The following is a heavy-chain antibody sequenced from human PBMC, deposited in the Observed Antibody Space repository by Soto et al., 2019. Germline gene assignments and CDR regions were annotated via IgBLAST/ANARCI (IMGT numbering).Heavy chain of an antibody. V-gene: IGHV1-2*04. CDR3: ARDRYYSSGWRYYYYGMDV. CDR1: GYTYTGYY. CDR2: INPNSGGT. D-gene: IGHD6-19*01. Sequence: ASVKVSCKASGYTYTGYYMHWVRQAPGQGLEWMGWINPNSGGTNYAQKFQGWVTMTRDTSISTAYMELSRLRSDDTAVYYCARDRYYSSGWRYYYYGMDVWGQGTTVTVSS. J-gene: IGHJ6*02.